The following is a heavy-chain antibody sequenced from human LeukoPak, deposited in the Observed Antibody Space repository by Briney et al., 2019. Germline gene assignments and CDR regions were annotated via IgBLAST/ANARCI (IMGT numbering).Heavy chain of an antibody. D-gene: IGHD5-18*01. CDR1: GYRFTSNW. J-gene: IGHJ4*02. CDR3: ARGRSGYSYGFDY. CDR2: IYPGDSDT. Sequence: GESLKISCKGSGYRFTSNWIGWVRQMPGKGLEWMGIIYPGDSDTRYSPSFQGQVTISADKSISTAYLQWSSLKASDTAMYYCARGRSGYSYGFDYWGQGTLVTVSS. V-gene: IGHV5-51*01.